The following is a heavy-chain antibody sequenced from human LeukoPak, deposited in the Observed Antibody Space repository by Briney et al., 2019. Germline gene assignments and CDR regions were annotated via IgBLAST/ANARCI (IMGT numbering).Heavy chain of an antibody. D-gene: IGHD2-15*01. CDR3: ARAVYYCSGGSCYWVTDAFDI. V-gene: IGHV1-18*04. CDR2: ISAYNGNT. Sequence: ASVKVSCKASGYTFTGYYMHWVRQAPGQGLEWMGWISAYNGNTNYAQKLQGRVTMTTDTSTSTAYMELRSLRSDDTAVYYCARAVYYCSGGSCYWVTDAFDIWGQGTMVTVSS. CDR1: GYTFTGYY. J-gene: IGHJ3*02.